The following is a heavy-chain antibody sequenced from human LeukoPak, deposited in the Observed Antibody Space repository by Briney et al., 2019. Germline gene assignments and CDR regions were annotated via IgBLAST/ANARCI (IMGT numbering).Heavy chain of an antibody. V-gene: IGHV3-30*04. CDR2: ISYDGSNK. CDR1: GFTFSSYA. D-gene: IGHD3-22*01. J-gene: IGHJ5*02. CDR3: ARNYYYDSSGYPGGLWFDP. Sequence: PGGSLRLSCAASGFTFSSYAMHWVRQAPGKGLEWVAVISYDGSNKYYADSVKGRFTISRDNSKNTLYLQMNSLRAEDTAVYYCARNYYYDSSGYPGGLWFDPWGQGTLVTVSS.